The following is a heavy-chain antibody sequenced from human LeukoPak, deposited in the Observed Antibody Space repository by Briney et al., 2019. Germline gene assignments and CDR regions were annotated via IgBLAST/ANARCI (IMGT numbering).Heavy chain of an antibody. D-gene: IGHD6-13*01. CDR1: GFTVSSNY. Sequence: PGGSLRLSCAASGFTVSSNYMSWVRQAPGKGLEWVSVIYSGGSTYYADSVKGRFTISRDNSKNTLYLQMNSLRAEDTAVYYCAKDGPTGYYWYFDLWGRGTLVTVSS. J-gene: IGHJ2*01. V-gene: IGHV3-66*01. CDR2: IYSGGST. CDR3: AKDGPTGYYWYFDL.